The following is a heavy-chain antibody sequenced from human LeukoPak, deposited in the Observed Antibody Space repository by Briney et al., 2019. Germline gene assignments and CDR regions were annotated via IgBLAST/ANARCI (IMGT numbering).Heavy chain of an antibody. D-gene: IGHD6-13*01. CDR1: GGSISSYY. Sequence: ETLSLTCTVSGGSISSYYWSWIRQPPGKGLEWIGYIYYSGSTNYNPSLKSRVTISVDTSKNQFSLKLNSVTAADTAVYYCARRISSSLNWFDPWGQGTLVTVSS. J-gene: IGHJ5*02. CDR2: IYYSGST. V-gene: IGHV4-59*08. CDR3: ARRISSSLNWFDP.